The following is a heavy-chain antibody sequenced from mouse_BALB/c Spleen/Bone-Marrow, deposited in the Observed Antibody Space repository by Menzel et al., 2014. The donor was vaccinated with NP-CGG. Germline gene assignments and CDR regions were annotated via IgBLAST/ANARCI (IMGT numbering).Heavy chain of an antibody. J-gene: IGHJ4*01. V-gene: IGHV1S126*01. CDR2: IDPSDSET. CDR1: GYSFTSYW. D-gene: IGHD1-2*01. Sequence: QVQLKESGPQLVRPGASVKISCKASGYSFTSYWMHWVKQRPGQGLEWIGMIDPSDSETRLNQKFKDKATLTVDKSSGTAYMQLSSPTSEDSAVYYCARDGITTATYYYAMDYWGQGTSVTVSS. CDR3: ARDGITTATYYYAMDY.